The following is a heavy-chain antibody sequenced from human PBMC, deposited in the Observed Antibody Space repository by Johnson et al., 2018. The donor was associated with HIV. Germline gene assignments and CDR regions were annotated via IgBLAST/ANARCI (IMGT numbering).Heavy chain of an antibody. V-gene: IGHV3-30*04. Sequence: QVYLVESGGGVVQPGRSLRLSCAASGFSFSTYAMHWVRQAPGKGLEWVAVMSYDGTNKYYADSVKCRFTISRDNSKNTLYLQMNSLRAEDTAVYYCASAKSGSFDAFDIWGQGTMVTVSS. D-gene: IGHD1-26*01. CDR3: ASAKSGSFDAFDI. CDR2: MSYDGTNK. CDR1: GFSFSTYA. J-gene: IGHJ3*02.